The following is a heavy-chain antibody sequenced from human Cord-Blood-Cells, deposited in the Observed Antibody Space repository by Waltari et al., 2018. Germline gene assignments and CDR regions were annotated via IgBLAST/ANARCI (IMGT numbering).Heavy chain of an antibody. Sequence: QVQLVPSGAAVKKPGSSVKVTCTASGGTSSSSAISWARQSPGQGLEWMGGIIPIFGTANYAQKFQGRVTITADKSTSTAYMELSSLGSEDTAVYYCARDNSSSWSYYFDYWGQGTLVTVSS. V-gene: IGHV1-69*06. J-gene: IGHJ4*02. D-gene: IGHD6-13*01. CDR1: GGTSSSSA. CDR2: IIPIFGTA. CDR3: ARDNSSSWSYYFDY.